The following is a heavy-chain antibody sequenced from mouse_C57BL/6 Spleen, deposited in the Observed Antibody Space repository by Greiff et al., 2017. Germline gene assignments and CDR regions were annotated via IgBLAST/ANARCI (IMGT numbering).Heavy chain of an antibody. J-gene: IGHJ3*01. CDR2: IYPRSGNT. D-gene: IGHD1-1*01. CDR3: GVYYGSSPAWFAY. CDR1: GYTFTSYG. Sequence: VQLQESGAELARPGASVKLSCKASGYTFTSYGISWVKQRTGQGLEWIGEIYPRSGNTYYNEKFKGKATLTADKSSSTAYMELRSLTSEDSAVYFCGVYYGSSPAWFAYWGQGTLVTVSA. V-gene: IGHV1-81*01.